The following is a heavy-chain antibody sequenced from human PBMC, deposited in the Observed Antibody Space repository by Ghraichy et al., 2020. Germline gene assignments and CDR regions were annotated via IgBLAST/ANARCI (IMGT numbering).Heavy chain of an antibody. Sequence: GESLNISCAASGFTVSSSYMTWVRQAPGKGLEWVSLINSGGGTYYADSVKGRFTISRDNSKNTLYLQMNSLRVEDTAVYFCARGQSNNWFDPWGQGTLVTVSS. J-gene: IGHJ5*02. V-gene: IGHV3-66*01. CDR1: GFTVSSSY. CDR3: ARGQSNNWFDP. CDR2: INSGGGT. D-gene: IGHD6-6*01.